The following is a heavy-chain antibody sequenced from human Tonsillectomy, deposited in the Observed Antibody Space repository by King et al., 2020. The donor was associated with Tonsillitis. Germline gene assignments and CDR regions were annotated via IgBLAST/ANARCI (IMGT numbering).Heavy chain of an antibody. D-gene: IGHD1-26*01. CDR3: AREWEDDAFDI. J-gene: IGHJ3*02. Sequence: QLVQSGAEVKKPGASVKVSCKASGYIFSGHYLHWVRQAPGQGLEWMGWINPKSGGTKYAQKYQGRVTMTRDMSTTTAYMELIRLRFDDTAVYYCAREWEDDAFDIWGQGTMVTVSS. V-gene: IGHV1-2*02. CDR1: GYIFSGHY. CDR2: INPKSGGT.